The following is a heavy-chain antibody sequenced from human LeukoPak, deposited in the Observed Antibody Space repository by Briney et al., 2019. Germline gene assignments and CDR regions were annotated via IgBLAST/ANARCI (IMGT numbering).Heavy chain of an antibody. V-gene: IGHV1-24*01. CDR3: ATVIAAAAYYYYYGMDV. D-gene: IGHD6-13*01. Sequence: GASVMVSCKVSGYTLTELSMHWVRQAPGKGLEWMGGFDPEDGETIYAQKFQGRVTMTEDTSTDTAYMELSSLRSEDTAVYYCATVIAAAAYYYYYGMDVWGQGTTVTVSS. CDR1: GYTLTELS. CDR2: FDPEDGET. J-gene: IGHJ6*02.